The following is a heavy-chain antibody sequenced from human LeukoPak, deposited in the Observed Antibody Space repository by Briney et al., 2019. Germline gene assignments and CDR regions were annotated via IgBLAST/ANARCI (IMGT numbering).Heavy chain of an antibody. J-gene: IGHJ3*02. CDR3: ARGGAYYYASFDI. Sequence: SETLSLTCTVSGGSISSYYWSWIRQPPGKGLEWIGYIYYSGSTNYNPSLKSRVTISVDTSKNQFSLKLSSVTAADTAVYYCARGGAYYYASFDIWGQGTMVTVSS. CDR1: GGSISSYY. D-gene: IGHD3-10*01. V-gene: IGHV4-59*01. CDR2: IYYSGST.